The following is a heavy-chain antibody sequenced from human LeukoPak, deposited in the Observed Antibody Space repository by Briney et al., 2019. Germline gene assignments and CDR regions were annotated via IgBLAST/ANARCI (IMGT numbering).Heavy chain of an antibody. D-gene: IGHD5-24*01. CDR3: ARDDVEMATINGVAFDI. Sequence: ASVKVSCKASRYTFTSHFMHWVRQAPGQGLEWMGIINPRGGSTSYTQKFQGRVTMTRDTSTSTVYMELRSLRSDDTAVYYCARDDVEMATINGVAFDIWGQGTMVTVSS. V-gene: IGHV1-46*01. CDR2: INPRGGST. J-gene: IGHJ3*02. CDR1: RYTFTSHF.